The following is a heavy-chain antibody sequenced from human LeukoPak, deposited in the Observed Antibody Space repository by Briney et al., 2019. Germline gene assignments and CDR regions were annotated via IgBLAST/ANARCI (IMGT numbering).Heavy chain of an antibody. D-gene: IGHD3-22*01. J-gene: IGHJ4*02. CDR3: ARDPFYYDAAGSDDY. CDR2: ISSGSTYI. CDR1: EFTFNSYS. V-gene: IGHV3-21*01. Sequence: GGSLRLSCAASEFTFNSYSFNWIRQPPGGRREWVSSISSGSTYIYYSDSVKGRFTVSRDNAKNSLFLQMNNLRAEDTAVYYCARDPFYYDAAGSDDYWGQGTLVTVSS.